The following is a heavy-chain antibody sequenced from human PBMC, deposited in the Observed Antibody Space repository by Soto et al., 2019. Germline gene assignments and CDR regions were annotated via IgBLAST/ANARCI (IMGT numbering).Heavy chain of an antibody. V-gene: IGHV2-5*02. CDR1: GFSLNTRDVG. Sequence: QITLNESGPALVKPPQTLTLTCTFSGFSLNTRDVGVGWIRQPPGKALEWLGVVYWDDDKTYSPSLKSRLTITKDTPNNQVVLRMTKMDPVDTATYYCAHFMVGVASFWGQGTLVTVSS. J-gene: IGHJ4*02. CDR2: VYWDDDK. CDR3: AHFMVGVASF. D-gene: IGHD1-26*01.